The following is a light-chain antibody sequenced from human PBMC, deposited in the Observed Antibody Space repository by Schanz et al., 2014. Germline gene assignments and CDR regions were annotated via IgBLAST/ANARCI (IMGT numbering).Light chain of an antibody. J-gene: IGLJ2*01. Sequence: QSALTQPASVSGSPGQSITISCTGTSSDVGGYKYVSWYQQHPGKAPKLMIYEVSKRPSGVPDRYSGSKSGNTASLTVSGLQAEDEADYYCCSYAGSYTVVAFGGGTKVTVL. V-gene: IGLV2-8*01. CDR1: SSDVGGYKY. CDR2: EVS. CDR3: CSYAGSYTVVA.